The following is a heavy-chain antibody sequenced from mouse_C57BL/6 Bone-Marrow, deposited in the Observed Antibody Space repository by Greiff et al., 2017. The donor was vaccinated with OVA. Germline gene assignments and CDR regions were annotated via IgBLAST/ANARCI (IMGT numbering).Heavy chain of an antibody. Sequence: EVKVVESGGGLVQSGRSLRLSCATSGFTFSDFYMEWVRQAPGKGLEWIAASRNKANDYTTEYSASVKGRFIVSRDTSQSILYRQMNALRAEDTAIYYCARTMITGDWYVDVWGTGTTVTVSS. CDR2: SRNKANDYTT. CDR3: ARTMITGDWYVDV. D-gene: IGHD2-4*01. CDR1: GFTFSDFY. J-gene: IGHJ1*03. V-gene: IGHV7-1*01.